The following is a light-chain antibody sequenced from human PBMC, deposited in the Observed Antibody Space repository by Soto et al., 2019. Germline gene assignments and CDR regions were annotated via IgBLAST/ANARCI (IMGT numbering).Light chain of an antibody. Sequence: DVQVTQSPPSLSAPVGDRVTITCRASQAISNGLSWYQHKPGQAPALLIFNAINWKSGAPRRFSGSSSGTHFTFTISSLQPEDAATYYCLHDHAPPLTFGRGTKVNI. V-gene: IGKV1-27*01. CDR1: QAISNG. CDR3: LHDHAPPLT. CDR2: NAI. J-gene: IGKJ3*01.